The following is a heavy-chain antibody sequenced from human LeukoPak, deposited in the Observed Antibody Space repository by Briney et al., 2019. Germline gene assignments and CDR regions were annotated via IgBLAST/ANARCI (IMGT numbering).Heavy chain of an antibody. Sequence: SETLSLTCAVSGGTFSNHYWSWIRQPPGKGLEWIGEINHSGSTNYNPSLQSRVTTSVDVSKNHFSLRLSSVTAADTAVYYCASGKTTVTKINLVRKSVFYYGMDVWGQGTTVTVSS. V-gene: IGHV4-34*01. D-gene: IGHD4-4*01. CDR3: ASGKTTVTKINLVRKSVFYYGMDV. CDR1: GGTFSNHY. CDR2: INHSGST. J-gene: IGHJ6*02.